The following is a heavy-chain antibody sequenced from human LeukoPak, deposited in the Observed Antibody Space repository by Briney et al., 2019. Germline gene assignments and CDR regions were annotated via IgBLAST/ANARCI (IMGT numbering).Heavy chain of an antibody. CDR1: GYTFTSYY. D-gene: IGHD3-10*01. CDR2: INPSGGST. CDR3: ARGLRITMVRGVTNWFDP. Sequence: ASVRVSCKASGYTFTSYYMHWVRQAPGQGLEWMGIINPSGGSTSYAQKFQGRVTMTRDTSTSTVYMELSSLRSEDTAVYYCARGLRITMVRGVTNWFDPWGQGTLVTVSS. V-gene: IGHV1-46*01. J-gene: IGHJ5*02.